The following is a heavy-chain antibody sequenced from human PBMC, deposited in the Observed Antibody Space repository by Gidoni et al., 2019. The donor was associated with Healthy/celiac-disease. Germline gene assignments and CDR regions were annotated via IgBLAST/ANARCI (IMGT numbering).Heavy chain of an antibody. D-gene: IGHD6-19*01. CDR3: ARGYSSGEVDY. CDR2: INSDGSST. CDR1: GFTFSSSW. J-gene: IGHJ4*02. V-gene: IGHV3-74*01. Sequence: EVQLVESGGGLVQPGGSLRLSCAAAGFTFSSSWMHWVRQAPGTGLVWVSRINSDGSSTSYADSVQGRFTISRHNAKNTLYLQMNSLRAEDTAVYYCARGYSSGEVDYWGQGTLVTVSS.